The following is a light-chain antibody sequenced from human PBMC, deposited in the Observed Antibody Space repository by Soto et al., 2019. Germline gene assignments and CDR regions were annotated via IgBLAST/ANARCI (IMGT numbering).Light chain of an antibody. CDR2: DVS. CDR3: SSYTSSSSPVI. V-gene: IGLV2-14*03. J-gene: IGLJ2*01. Sequence: QSALTQPASMSGSPGQSITISCTGTSSDIGSYNFVSWYQQHPGRAPKLMIYDVSDRPSGVSDRFSASKSGNTASLTISGLQAEDEADYYCSSYTSSSSPVIFGGGTKLTVL. CDR1: SSDIGSYNF.